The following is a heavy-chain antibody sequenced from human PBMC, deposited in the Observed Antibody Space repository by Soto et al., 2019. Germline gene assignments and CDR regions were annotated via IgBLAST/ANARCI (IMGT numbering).Heavy chain of an antibody. CDR3: AKKRYYGSGSYYLPDY. CDR1: GFTFSSYA. Sequence: EVQLLESGGGLVQPGGSLRLSCAASGFTFSSYAMSWVRQAPGKGLEWVSAISGSGGSKYYADSVKGRFTISRDNSKNTLYQQMNSLRAEDTAVYYCAKKRYYGSGSYYLPDYWGQGTLVTVSS. D-gene: IGHD3-10*01. J-gene: IGHJ4*02. V-gene: IGHV3-23*01. CDR2: ISGSGGSK.